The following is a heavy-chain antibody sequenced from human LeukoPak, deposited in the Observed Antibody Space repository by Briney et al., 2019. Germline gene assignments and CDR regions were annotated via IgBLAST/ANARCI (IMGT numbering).Heavy chain of an antibody. CDR3: ARSCSTTSCYLYGMDV. D-gene: IGHD2-2*01. V-gene: IGHV1-18*04. J-gene: IGHJ6*02. CDR1: GYTFTSYY. Sequence: ASVKVSCKASGYTFTSYYMHWVRQAPGQGLEWMGWTSAYNGHTNYAQKLQDRVTMTTDTATSTAYMELRSLRSDDTAIYYCARSCSTTSCYLYGMDVWGQGTTVTVSS. CDR2: TSAYNGHT.